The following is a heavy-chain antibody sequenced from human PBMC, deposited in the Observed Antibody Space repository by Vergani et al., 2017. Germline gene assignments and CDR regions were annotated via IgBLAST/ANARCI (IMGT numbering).Heavy chain of an antibody. CDR2: IYYSGIT. V-gene: IGHV4-39*07. D-gene: IGHD3-9*01. Sequence: QLQLQESGPGLVKPSETLSLTCTVSGGSISSSSYYWGWIRQPPGKGLEWIGSIYYSGITNYNPSLKSRVTISVDTSKNQFSLKLSSVTAADTAVYYCARTLYYDILTAYYSGDYYYYMDVWGKGTTVTVSS. CDR3: ARTLYYDILTAYYSGDYYYYMDV. CDR1: GGSISSSSYY. J-gene: IGHJ6*03.